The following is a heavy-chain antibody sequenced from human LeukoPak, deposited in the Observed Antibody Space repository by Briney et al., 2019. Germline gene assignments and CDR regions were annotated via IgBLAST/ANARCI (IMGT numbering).Heavy chain of an antibody. D-gene: IGHD3-10*01. CDR2: ISWNSGSM. Sequence: GGSLRLSCAASGFTFDDYAMHWVRQAPGKGLEWVSGISWNSGSMGYADSVKGRFTISRDNAKNSLYLQMNSLRAEDTALYYCAKGASSMVRGVPDEPFDYWGQGTLVTVSS. V-gene: IGHV3-9*01. J-gene: IGHJ4*02. CDR1: GFTFDDYA. CDR3: AKGASSMVRGVPDEPFDY.